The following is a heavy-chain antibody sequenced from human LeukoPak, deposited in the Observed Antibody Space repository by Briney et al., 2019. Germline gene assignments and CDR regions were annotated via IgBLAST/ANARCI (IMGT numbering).Heavy chain of an antibody. Sequence: GKSLRLSCAAPGLPFSTHFMHWIRQAPGKGLEWVAFISYDGRNKNYADSVKGRFTISKDNSNNTLYLQMDSLRGEDAAVYYCARGDPRSDYWGQGTLVTVSS. J-gene: IGHJ4*02. CDR1: GLPFSTHF. V-gene: IGHV3-30*04. CDR3: ARGDPRSDY. CDR2: ISYDGRNK.